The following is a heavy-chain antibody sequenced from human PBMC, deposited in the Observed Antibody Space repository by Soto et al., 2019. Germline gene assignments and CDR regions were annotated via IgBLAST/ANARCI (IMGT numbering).Heavy chain of an antibody. V-gene: IGHV4-59*01. J-gene: IGHJ3*02. CDR2: IYYSGST. CDR1: GGSISSYY. CDR3: ARFRDYDILTGPREGAFDI. Sequence: PSETLSLTCTVSGGSISSYYWSWIRQPPGKGLEWIGYIYYSGSTNYNPSLKSRVTISVDTSKNQFSLKLSSVTAADTAVYYCARFRDYDILTGPREGAFDIWGEGTMVTLS. D-gene: IGHD3-9*01.